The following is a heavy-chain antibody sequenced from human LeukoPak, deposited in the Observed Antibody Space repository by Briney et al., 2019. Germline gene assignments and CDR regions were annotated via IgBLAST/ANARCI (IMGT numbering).Heavy chain of an antibody. Sequence: GASVKVSCKTSGYPFTKWEINWVRQAAGQGLEWLGWVHPDNSNTYYAQRFRGRVTMSRDTSATTAYMELSGLRSNDTAVYFCATGPRNDPWGQGTLVTVSS. D-gene: IGHD1-14*01. V-gene: IGHV1-8*01. CDR1: GYPFTKWE. J-gene: IGHJ5*02. CDR3: ATGPRNDP. CDR2: VHPDNSNT.